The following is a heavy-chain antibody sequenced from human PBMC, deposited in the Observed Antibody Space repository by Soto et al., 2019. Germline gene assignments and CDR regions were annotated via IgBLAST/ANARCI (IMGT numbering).Heavy chain of an antibody. V-gene: IGHV1-8*01. J-gene: IGHJ5*02. CDR1: GYTFTNYD. CDR2: MNPNSANT. D-gene: IGHD1-26*01. CDR3: ARMATSGTLNWFDP. Sequence: QAQLVQSGAEVKEPGASVKVSCKASGYTFTNYDISWVRQATGQGLEWMGWMNPNSANTGYAQKFQGRVSMTRDPSINTAYLELSSLTSEDTAIYYCARMATSGTLNWFDPWGQGTLVTVSS.